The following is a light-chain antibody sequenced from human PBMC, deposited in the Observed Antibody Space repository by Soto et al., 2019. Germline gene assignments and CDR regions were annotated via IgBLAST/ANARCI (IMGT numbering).Light chain of an antibody. V-gene: IGLV6-57*02. CDR3: QSYDGSNPDVV. J-gene: IGLJ2*01. CDR2: EDA. Sequence: NFMLTQPHSVSESPGKTVTISCTGSSGSIATNYVQWYQQPPGSAPTTVIYEDAQKPSGVPERFSGSIDSSSNSASLTISGLKTEAEADYYCQSYDGSNPDVVFGGGTKLNVL. CDR1: SGSIATNY.